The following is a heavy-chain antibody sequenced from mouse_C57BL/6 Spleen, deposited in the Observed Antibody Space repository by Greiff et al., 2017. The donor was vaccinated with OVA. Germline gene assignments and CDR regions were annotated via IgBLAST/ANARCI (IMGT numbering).Heavy chain of an antibody. J-gene: IGHJ3*01. D-gene: IGHD1-3*01. Sequence: EVQLQQSGPELVKPGASVKISCKASGYSFTGYYMNWVKQSPEKSLEWIGEINPSTGGTTYNQKFKAKATLTVDKSSSTAYLQLKSLTSEDYAVDSCARASFGSGTAAYWGQGTLVTVSA. CDR2: INPSTGGT. CDR1: GYSFTGYY. V-gene: IGHV1-42*01. CDR3: ARASFGSGTAAY.